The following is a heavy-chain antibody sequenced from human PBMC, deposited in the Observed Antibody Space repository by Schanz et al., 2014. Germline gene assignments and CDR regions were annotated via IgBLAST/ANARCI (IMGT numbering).Heavy chain of an antibody. J-gene: IGHJ4*02. Sequence: EVQLLESGGGLVRPGGSLRLSCAASGFTFSNYAMSWVRQAPGKGLEWVSALSGSGGSTYYADSVKGRFTISRDNSKNTLYLQMNSLRAEDTAVYYCAKDPSHGDYDYYFDYWGQGTLVTVSS. CDR3: AKDPSHGDYDYYFDY. CDR2: LSGSGGST. D-gene: IGHD3-22*01. CDR1: GFTFSNYA. V-gene: IGHV3-23*01.